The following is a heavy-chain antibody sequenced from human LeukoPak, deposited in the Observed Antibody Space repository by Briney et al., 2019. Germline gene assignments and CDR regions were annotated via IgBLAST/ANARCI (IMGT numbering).Heavy chain of an antibody. J-gene: IGHJ4*02. D-gene: IGHD3-16*01. V-gene: IGHV3-30*02. CDR3: AKAGLITWWDFDY. Sequence: GGSLRLSCAASGFTFSSYGMHWFRQAPGKGLEGVAFIRYDGSNKYYADSVKGRFTISRDNSKNTLYLQMNSLRAEDAAVYYCAKAGLITWWDFDYWGQGTLVTVSS. CDR1: GFTFSSYG. CDR2: IRYDGSNK.